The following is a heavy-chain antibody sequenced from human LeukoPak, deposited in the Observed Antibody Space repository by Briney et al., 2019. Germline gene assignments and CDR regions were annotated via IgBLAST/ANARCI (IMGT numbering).Heavy chain of an antibody. D-gene: IGHD6-6*01. CDR1: GFTFTSSA. CDR3: AAVALEYSSSWVVHASFDI. V-gene: IGHV1-58*01. J-gene: IGHJ3*02. Sequence: GASVKVSCKASGFTFTSSAVQWVRQARGQRLEWIGWIVVGSGNTNYAQKFQERVTITRDMSTSTAYMELSSLRSEDTAVYYCAAVALEYSSSWVVHASFDIWGQGTMVTVSS. CDR2: IVVGSGNT.